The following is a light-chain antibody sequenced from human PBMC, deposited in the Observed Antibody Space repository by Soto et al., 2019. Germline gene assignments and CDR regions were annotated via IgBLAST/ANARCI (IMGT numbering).Light chain of an antibody. CDR2: EVS. CDR1: SSDVGSYNR. J-gene: IGLJ3*02. Sequence: QSVLTQPPSVSGSPGQSVTISCTGTSSDVGSYNRVSWYQQPPGTVPKLMIYEVSNRPSGVPDRFSGSKSGNTASLTISGLQAEDEADYYCSSYRSGSTLWVFGGGTQLTVL. CDR3: SSYRSGSTLWV. V-gene: IGLV2-18*02.